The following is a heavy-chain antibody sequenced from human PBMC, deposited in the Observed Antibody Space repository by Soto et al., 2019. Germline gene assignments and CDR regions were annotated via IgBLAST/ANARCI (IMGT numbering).Heavy chain of an antibody. D-gene: IGHD6-19*01. J-gene: IGHJ5*02. Sequence: SHTLSLTCVISGDSVSSNSAAWNWIRQSPSRGLEWLGRTYYRSKWYNDYAVSVKSRITINPDTSKNQFSLQLNSVTPEDTAVYYCARDRVFIAVANWFDPWGQGTLVTVSS. CDR2: TYYRSKWYN. CDR3: ARDRVFIAVANWFDP. CDR1: GDSVSSNSAA. V-gene: IGHV6-1*01.